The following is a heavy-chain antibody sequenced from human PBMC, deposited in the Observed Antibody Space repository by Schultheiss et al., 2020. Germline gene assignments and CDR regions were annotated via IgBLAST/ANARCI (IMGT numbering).Heavy chain of an antibody. CDR2: IYSGGST. Sequence: GESLKISCAASGFTFSSYAMSWVRQAPGKGLEWVSVIYSGGSTYYADSVKGRFTISRDNSKNTLYLQMNSLRAEDTAVYYCASGWQDFDYWGQGTLVTVSS. D-gene: IGHD6-19*01. J-gene: IGHJ4*02. CDR1: GFTFSSYA. V-gene: IGHV3-66*01. CDR3: ASGWQDFDY.